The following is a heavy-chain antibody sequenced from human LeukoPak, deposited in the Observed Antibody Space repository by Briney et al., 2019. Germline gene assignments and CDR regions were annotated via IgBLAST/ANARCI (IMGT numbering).Heavy chain of an antibody. CDR2: TYYRSRWYY. CDR1: GDSVSSNSDA. Sequence: SQTLSLTCAISGDSVSSNSDAWNWIRQPPSKGLEWLGRTYYRSRWYYDYAVYVKSRITISPDTSKIQFALQLSAGTPEDTAVYYWARETVAGAGRGWFDPWGQGTLVTASS. V-gene: IGHV6-1*01. CDR3: ARETVAGAGRGWFDP. J-gene: IGHJ5*02. D-gene: IGHD6-19*01.